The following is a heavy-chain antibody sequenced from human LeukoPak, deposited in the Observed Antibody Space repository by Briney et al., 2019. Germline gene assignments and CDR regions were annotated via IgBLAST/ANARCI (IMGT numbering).Heavy chain of an antibody. CDR2: IIPILGIA. D-gene: IGHD3-3*01. J-gene: IGHJ4*02. V-gene: IGHV1-69*04. Sequence: EASVKVSCKASGGTFSSYAISWVRQAPGQGLEWMGRIIPILGIANYAQKFQGRVTITADKSTSTAYMELSSLRSEDTAVYYCARSPGSGYRGAQFDYWGQGTLVTVSS. CDR3: ARSPGSGYRGAQFDY. CDR1: GGTFSSYA.